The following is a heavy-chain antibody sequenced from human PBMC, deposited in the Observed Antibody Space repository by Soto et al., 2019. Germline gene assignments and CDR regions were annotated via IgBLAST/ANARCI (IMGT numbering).Heavy chain of an antibody. V-gene: IGHV2-5*02. CDR3: AHLGGVAVAGTVFEN. CDR2: IYWDDDK. CDR1: VFSLSTSGVG. D-gene: IGHD6-19*01. Sequence: QITLKESGPTLVKPTQTLTLTCTFSVFSLSTSGVGVGWIRQPPGKALEWLALIYWDDDKRYSPSLQSRLTTTTDTSKNQVVLTMTNMDPVDTATYYCAHLGGVAVAGTVFENWGQATLVTVSS. J-gene: IGHJ4*02.